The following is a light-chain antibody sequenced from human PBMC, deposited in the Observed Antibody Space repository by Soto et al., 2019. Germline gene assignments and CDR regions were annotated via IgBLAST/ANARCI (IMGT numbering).Light chain of an antibody. CDR2: DAS. J-gene: IGKJ4*01. CDR3: QQRRT. Sequence: EIVLTQSPGTLSLSPGERATLSCRASQSVSSSYLAWYQQKPGQAPGLLIYDASNRATGIPARFSGSGSGTDFTLTISSLEPEDFAVYYCQQRRTFGGGTK. CDR1: QSVSSSY. V-gene: IGKV3D-20*02.